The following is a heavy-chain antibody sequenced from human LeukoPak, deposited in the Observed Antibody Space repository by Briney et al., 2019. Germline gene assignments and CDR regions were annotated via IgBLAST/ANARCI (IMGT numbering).Heavy chain of an antibody. J-gene: IGHJ6*02. CDR1: GYTFTSYA. V-gene: IGHV1-3*01. CDR2: INAGNGNT. D-gene: IGHD2-8*01. Sequence: ASVKVSCKASGYTFTSYAMHWVRQAPGRRLEWMGWINAGNGNTKYSQKLQGRVTITRDTSASTAYMELSSLRSEDTAVYYCARDSLIVLMVYADYGMDVWGQGTTVTVSS. CDR3: ARDSLIVLMVYADYGMDV.